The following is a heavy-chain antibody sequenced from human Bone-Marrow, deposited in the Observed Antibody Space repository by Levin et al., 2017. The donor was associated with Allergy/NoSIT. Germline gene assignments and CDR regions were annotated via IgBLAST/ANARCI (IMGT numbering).Heavy chain of an antibody. V-gene: IGHV3-48*02. D-gene: IGHD3-10*01. CDR2: ISSSSSNI. J-gene: IGHJ4*02. CDR3: AREGGSGSYFTS. CDR1: GFTFSSYS. Sequence: ASVKVSCAASGFTFSSYSMNWVRQAPGKGLEWVSYISSSSSNIYYADSVKGRFTISRDIATNSLYLQMSSLRDEDTAIYYCAREGGSGSYFTSWGQGALVTVSS.